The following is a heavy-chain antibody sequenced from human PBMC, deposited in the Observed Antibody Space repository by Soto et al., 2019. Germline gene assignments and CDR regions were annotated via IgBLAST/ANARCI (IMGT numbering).Heavy chain of an antibody. D-gene: IGHD6-6*01. V-gene: IGHV1-69*01. Sequence: QVQLVQSGAEVKKPGSSVKVSCKASGGTFSSYAISWVRQAPGQGLEWMGGIIPIFGTANYAQKFQGRVTITADESTSTAYMELSSLRSEDTAVYDCARDGDPVEQLVPYNCFDPWGQGTLVTVSS. CDR3: ARDGDPVEQLVPYNCFDP. J-gene: IGHJ5*02. CDR2: IIPIFGTA. CDR1: GGTFSSYA.